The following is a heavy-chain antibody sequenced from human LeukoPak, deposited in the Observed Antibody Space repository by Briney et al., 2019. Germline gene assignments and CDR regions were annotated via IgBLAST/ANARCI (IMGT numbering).Heavy chain of an antibody. Sequence: GASVKVSCKASGGTFSSYAISWVRQAPGQGLEWMGGIIPIFGTANYAQKFQGRVTITADKSTSTAYMELSSLKSDDTAVYYCARDSEITMVRGVIEYWGQGTLATVSS. CDR3: ARDSEITMVRGVIEY. CDR1: GGTFSSYA. V-gene: IGHV1-69*06. J-gene: IGHJ4*02. CDR2: IIPIFGTA. D-gene: IGHD3-10*01.